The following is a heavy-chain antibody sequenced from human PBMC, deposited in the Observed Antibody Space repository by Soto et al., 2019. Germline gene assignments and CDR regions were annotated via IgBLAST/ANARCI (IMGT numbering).Heavy chain of an antibody. V-gene: IGHV4-59*12. Sequence: PSETLSLTCTVSGGSISSYYLSWIRQPPGKGLEWIGYIYYSGSTNYNPSLKSRDTLAGETYKSQFFRKLSSVTAADTSVYFCLRDLVALAGHYGMEV. CDR2: IYYSGST. D-gene: IGHD6-19*01. CDR3: LRDLVALAGHYGMEV. CDR1: GGSISSYY. J-gene: IGHJ6*01.